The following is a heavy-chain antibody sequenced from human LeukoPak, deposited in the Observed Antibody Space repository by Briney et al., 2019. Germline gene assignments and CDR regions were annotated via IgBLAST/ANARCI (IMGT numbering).Heavy chain of an antibody. CDR3: AKGPRLIWFGGPSHFDY. CDR2: ISGSAGST. CDR1: AFTFSNYA. Sequence: GGSLRLSCAASAFTFSNYAMTWVRQAPGKGLEWISAISGSAGSTYYADFVKGRFTISRDNSKNTLYLQMNSLRAEDTAVYYCAKGPRLIWFGGPSHFDYWGQGTLVTVSS. J-gene: IGHJ4*02. D-gene: IGHD3-10*01. V-gene: IGHV3-23*01.